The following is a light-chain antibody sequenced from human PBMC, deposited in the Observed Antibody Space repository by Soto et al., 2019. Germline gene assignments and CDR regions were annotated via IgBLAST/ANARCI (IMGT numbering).Light chain of an antibody. J-gene: IGLJ1*01. V-gene: IGLV2-23*01. CDR3: CSYAGSSSYV. CDR1: SSDVGRYNL. CDR2: VGS. Sequence: QSVLTQPASVSGSPGQSISISCPGSSSDVGRYNLVSWHQQHPRTAPKLMIYVGSQRPSGVSNRFSGSKSGNTASLTFSGLEPDDEADSHCCSYAGSSSYVFGTGTKVTVL.